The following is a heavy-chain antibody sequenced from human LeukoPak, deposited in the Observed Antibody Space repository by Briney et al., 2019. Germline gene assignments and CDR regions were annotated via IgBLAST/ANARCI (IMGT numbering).Heavy chain of an antibody. CDR3: AREGRGYSYGQVESWFDP. D-gene: IGHD5-18*01. CDR2: ISDYNGNT. V-gene: IGHV1-18*01. Sequence: ASVKVSCKASGYTFTSYGISWVRQAPGQGLEWMGWISDYNGNTNYAQKLQGRVTMTTDTSTSTAYMELRSLRSDDTAVYYCAREGRGYSYGQVESWFDPWGQGTLVTVSS. J-gene: IGHJ5*02. CDR1: GYTFTSYG.